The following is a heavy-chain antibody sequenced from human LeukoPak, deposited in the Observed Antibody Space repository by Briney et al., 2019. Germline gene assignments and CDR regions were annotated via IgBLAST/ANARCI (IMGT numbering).Heavy chain of an antibody. CDR2: IYYSGST. Sequence: PSETLSLTCTVSGGSISSYYWSWIRQPPGKGLEWIGYIYYSGSTNYNPSLKSRVTISVDTSKNQFSLKLSSVTAADTAVYYCAREVVVYNWFDPWGQEPWSPSPQ. J-gene: IGHJ5*02. CDR3: AREVVVYNWFDP. CDR1: GGSISSYY. D-gene: IGHD3-22*01. V-gene: IGHV4-59*01.